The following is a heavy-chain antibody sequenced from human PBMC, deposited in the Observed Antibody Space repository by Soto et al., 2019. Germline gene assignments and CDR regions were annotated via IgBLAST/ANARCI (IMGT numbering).Heavy chain of an antibody. Sequence: QVQLHESGPGLVKPAETLSLTCTVSGGSIDGHNCAWIRQTPGKALEWIGYVYSTGCSGYNPYLKDRVNLSMDTAKRQFYLRMRPVTAADTAVYYCVRQGIGNLHGLVDIWGRGTTVTVSS. J-gene: IGHJ6*02. D-gene: IGHD3-10*01. V-gene: IGHV4-59*08. CDR2: VYSTGCS. CDR3: VRQGIGNLHGLVDI. CDR1: GGSIDGHN.